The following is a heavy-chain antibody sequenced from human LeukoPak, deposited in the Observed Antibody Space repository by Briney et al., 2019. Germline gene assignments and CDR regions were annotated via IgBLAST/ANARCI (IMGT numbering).Heavy chain of an antibody. D-gene: IGHD2-2*02. CDR3: ARSHPQGQGYCSSTSCYNRGFGDYYYGMDV. Sequence: GASVKVSCKASGYTFTSYGISWVRQAPGQGLEWMGWISAYNGNTNYAQKLQGRVTMTTNTSTSTAYMELSSLRSEDTAVYYCARSHPQGQGYCSSTSCYNRGFGDYYYGMDVWGQGTTVTVSS. J-gene: IGHJ6*02. CDR1: GYTFTSYG. CDR2: ISAYNGNT. V-gene: IGHV1-18*01.